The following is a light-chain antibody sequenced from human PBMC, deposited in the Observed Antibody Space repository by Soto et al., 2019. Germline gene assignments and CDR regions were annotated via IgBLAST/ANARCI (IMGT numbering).Light chain of an antibody. CDR1: QFLSSY. Sequence: ELVLTQSPATLSLSPGERPTLSCRPSQFLSSYLDWYQQIPGQPPRLLIYDTSNRVTGIPARCSGSRSGTDFTLTITSLEPEDFAVYFCHQRNKFGQGTRLEIK. V-gene: IGKV3-11*01. J-gene: IGKJ5*01. CDR2: DTS. CDR3: HQRNK.